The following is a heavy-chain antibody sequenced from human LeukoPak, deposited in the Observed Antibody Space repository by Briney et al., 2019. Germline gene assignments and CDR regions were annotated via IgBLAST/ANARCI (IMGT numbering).Heavy chain of an antibody. Sequence: GGSLRLSCAASGFTFSSYAMSWVRQAPGKGLEWVSTISGSGDSTYYADSVEGRFTISRDNSKNTLYLQMNSLRAEDTAIYYCAKEASLDFWSGQQILFDPWGQGTLVTVSS. V-gene: IGHV3-23*01. CDR1: GFTFSSYA. CDR3: AKEASLDFWSGQQILFDP. CDR2: ISGSGDST. J-gene: IGHJ5*02. D-gene: IGHD3-3*01.